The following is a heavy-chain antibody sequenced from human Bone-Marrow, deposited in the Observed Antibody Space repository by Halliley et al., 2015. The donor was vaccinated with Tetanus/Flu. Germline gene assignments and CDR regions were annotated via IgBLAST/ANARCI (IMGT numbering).Heavy chain of an antibody. Sequence: TLSLTCTVTGDSIKNYFWSWIRKTPGKGLEWIGYIFSSGSTTYNPSLKSRVTISLDTSKQQFSLMVRSVAAADTGVYYCATSVVPRYYYGLDVWGQGTTVTVS. V-gene: IGHV4-59*13. J-gene: IGHJ6*02. CDR2: IFSSGST. D-gene: IGHD2-15*01. CDR3: ATSVVPRYYYGLDV. CDR1: GDSIKNYF.